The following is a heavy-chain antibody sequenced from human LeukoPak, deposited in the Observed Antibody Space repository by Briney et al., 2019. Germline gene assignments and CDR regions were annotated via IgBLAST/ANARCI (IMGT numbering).Heavy chain of an antibody. D-gene: IGHD6-19*01. V-gene: IGHV4-34*01. CDR1: GGSFSGYY. J-gene: IGHJ4*02. Sequence: PSETLSLTCAVYGGSFSGYYWSWIRQPPGKGLAWIGEINHSRSTNYNPSLKSRVTISVDTSKNQFSLKLSSVTAADRAVYDCERTRGYSSASWAYLGQGTPVTVSS. CDR3: ERTRGYSSASWAY. CDR2: INHSRST.